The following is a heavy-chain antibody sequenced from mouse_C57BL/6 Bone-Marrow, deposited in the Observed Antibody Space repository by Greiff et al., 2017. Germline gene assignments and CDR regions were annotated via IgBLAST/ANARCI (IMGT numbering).Heavy chain of an antibody. J-gene: IGHJ4*01. CDR2: ISSGGSYT. CDR1: GFTFSSYG. Sequence: VQLKESGGDLVKPGGSLKLSCAASGFTFSSYGMSWVRQTPDKRLEWVATISSGGSYTYYPDSVQGRFTISSDKAKNTLYLQMSRLKSEDTAMCYCARNYYAMDYWGQGTSVTGSS. V-gene: IGHV5-6*01. CDR3: ARNYYAMDY.